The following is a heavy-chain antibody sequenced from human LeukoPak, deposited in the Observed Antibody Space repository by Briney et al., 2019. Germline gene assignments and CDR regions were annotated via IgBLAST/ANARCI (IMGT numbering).Heavy chain of an antibody. CDR3: AKDRDYDILTGYYTEYAFDI. Sequence: GGSLRLSCAASGFTFSSYAMSWVRQAPGKGLEWASAISGSGGSTYYADSVKGRFTISRDNSKNTLYLQMNSLRAEDTAVYYCAKDRDYDILTGYYTEYAFDIWGRGTMVTVSS. J-gene: IGHJ3*02. CDR2: ISGSGGST. V-gene: IGHV3-23*01. D-gene: IGHD3-9*01. CDR1: GFTFSSYA.